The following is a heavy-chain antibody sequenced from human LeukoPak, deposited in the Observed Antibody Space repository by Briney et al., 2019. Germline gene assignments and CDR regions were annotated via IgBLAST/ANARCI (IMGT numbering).Heavy chain of an antibody. Sequence: TSETLSLTCTVSGYSISSGYYWGWIRQPPGKGLEWLGYIYYSGSTYYNPSLKSRVTISVDTSKNQFSLKLSSVTAADTAVYYCARAKFGELFRGWFDPWGQGTLVTVSS. D-gene: IGHD3-10*01. CDR3: ARAKFGELFRGWFDP. J-gene: IGHJ5*02. V-gene: IGHV4-38-2*02. CDR1: GYSISSGYY. CDR2: IYYSGST.